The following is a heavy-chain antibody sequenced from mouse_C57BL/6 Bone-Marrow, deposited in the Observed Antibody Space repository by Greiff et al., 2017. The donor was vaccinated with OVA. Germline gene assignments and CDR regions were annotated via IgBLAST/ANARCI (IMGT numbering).Heavy chain of an antibody. Sequence: QVQLQQSGAELVRPGASVTLSCKASGYTFTDYEMHWVKQTPVHGLEWIGAIDPETGGTAYNQKFKGKAILTADKSSSTAYMELRSLTSEDSAVYYCTRCDDGYYFFAYWGQGTLVTVSA. D-gene: IGHD2-3*01. J-gene: IGHJ3*01. CDR1: GYTFTDYE. CDR2: IDPETGGT. V-gene: IGHV1-15*01. CDR3: TRCDDGYYFFAY.